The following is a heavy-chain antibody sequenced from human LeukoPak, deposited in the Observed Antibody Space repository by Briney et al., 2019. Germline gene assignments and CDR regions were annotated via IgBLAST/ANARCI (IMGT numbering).Heavy chain of an antibody. CDR2: INHSGST. J-gene: IGHJ3*02. CDR1: GGSFSGYY. CDR3: ARAPLAKAAFDI. Sequence: SETLSLTCAVYGGSFSGYYWSWIRQPPGKGLEWIGEINHSGSTNYNPSLKSQVTISVDTSENQFSLKLSSVTAADTAVYYCARAPLAKAAFDIWGQGTMVTVSS. V-gene: IGHV4-34*01.